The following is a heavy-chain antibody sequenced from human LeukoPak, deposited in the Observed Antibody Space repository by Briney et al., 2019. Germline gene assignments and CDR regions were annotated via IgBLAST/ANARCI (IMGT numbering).Heavy chain of an antibody. J-gene: IGHJ3*02. Sequence: SVKVSCKASGGTFSSYAISWVRQAPGQGLEWMGGTIPIFGTANYAQKFQGRVTITADESTSTAYMELSSLRSEDTAVYYCARARAVAVHKNAFDIWGQGTMVTVSS. D-gene: IGHD6-19*01. CDR1: GGTFSSYA. CDR3: ARARAVAVHKNAFDI. CDR2: TIPIFGTA. V-gene: IGHV1-69*13.